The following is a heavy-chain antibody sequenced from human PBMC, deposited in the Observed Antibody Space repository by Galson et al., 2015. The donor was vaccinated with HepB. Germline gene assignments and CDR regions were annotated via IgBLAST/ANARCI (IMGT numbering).Heavy chain of an antibody. J-gene: IGHJ6*02. CDR1: GDSVSSRNTG. CDR3: TRDQGGDRQFGMDV. D-gene: IGHD2-21*02. V-gene: IGHV6-1*01. CDR2: TYYRSKWYH. Sequence: CAISGDSVSSRNTGWNWIRQSPSRGLEWLGRTYYRSKWYHDYAVSVKSRMIINPDTTKNQLSLQLNSVTPEDTAVYYCTRDQGGDRQFGMDVWGQGTTVTVPS.